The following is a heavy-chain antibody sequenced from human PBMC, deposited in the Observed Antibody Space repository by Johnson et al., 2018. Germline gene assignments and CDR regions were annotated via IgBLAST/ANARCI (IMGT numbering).Heavy chain of an antibody. CDR1: GFTFSSYA. CDR2: ISGSGGST. V-gene: IGHV3-23*04. J-gene: IGHJ3*02. D-gene: IGHD3-10*01. Sequence: VQLVQSGGGVVQPGRSLRLSCAGSGFTFSSYAMSWVRQAPGKGLEWVSAISGSGGSTYYADSVKGRFTISRDNSKNTLYLQMNSLRAEDTAVYYCTRRAGTARGAHAFDSWGQGTMVTVSS. CDR3: TRRAGTARGAHAFDS.